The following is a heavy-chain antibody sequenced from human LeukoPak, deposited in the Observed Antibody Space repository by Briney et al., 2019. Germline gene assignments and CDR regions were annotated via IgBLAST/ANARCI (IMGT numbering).Heavy chain of an antibody. J-gene: IGHJ4*02. CDR1: GFTFSSHW. Sequence: GGSLRLSCAASGFTFSSHWMIWVRQAPGKGLEWVANIKQDGSEKYYVDSVKGRFTISRDNAKNSVYLQMNSLRVEDTAVYHCARGLLWLFGGQGTLVTVSS. CDR3: ARGLLWLF. CDR2: IKQDGSEK. D-gene: IGHD3-10*01. V-gene: IGHV3-7*01.